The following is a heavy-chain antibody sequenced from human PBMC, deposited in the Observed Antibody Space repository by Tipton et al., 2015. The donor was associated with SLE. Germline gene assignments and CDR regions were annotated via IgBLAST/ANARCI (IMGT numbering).Heavy chain of an antibody. D-gene: IGHD2-2*01. J-gene: IGHJ5*02. Sequence: TLSLTCSVSGGSMSSHHWSWIRQSPGKALEWIGNIYYSGSTYYNPSLKSRVTISVDMSKNQFSLKLISVTAADTAVYYCARDSYQLPARFDPWGQGTLVTVSS. V-gene: IGHV4-59*11. CDR3: ARDSYQLPARFDP. CDR2: IYYSGST. CDR1: GGSMSSHH.